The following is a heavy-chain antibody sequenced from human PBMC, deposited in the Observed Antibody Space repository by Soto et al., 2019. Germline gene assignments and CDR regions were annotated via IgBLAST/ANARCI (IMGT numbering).Heavy chain of an antibody. CDR2: IIPIFGTA. V-gene: IGHV1-69*13. CDR3: ARDSRPSDYYGSGSDRYCGMDV. D-gene: IGHD3-10*01. CDR1: GGTFSSCA. J-gene: IGHJ6*02. Sequence: ASVKVSCKASGGTFSSCAISWERQAPGKGLEWMGGIIPIFGTANYAQKFQGRVTITAEESTSTAYMELSSLRSEATAVSYCARDSRPSDYYGSGSDRYCGMDVWGQGSTVTASS.